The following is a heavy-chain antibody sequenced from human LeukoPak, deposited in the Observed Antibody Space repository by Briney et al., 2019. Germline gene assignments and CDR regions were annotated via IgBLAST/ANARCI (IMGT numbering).Heavy chain of an antibody. Sequence: HPGGSLRLSCAASGFTFSFYAMTWVRQAPGKGLKWASSIDGRGSPTYYADSVKGRFTISRDNSKNTLYLLLNSLRAEDTAVYYCARFHDFWRWGQGTLVTVSS. D-gene: IGHD3-3*01. CDR1: GFTFSFYA. CDR2: IDGRGSPT. J-gene: IGHJ4*02. CDR3: ARFHDFWR. V-gene: IGHV3-23*01.